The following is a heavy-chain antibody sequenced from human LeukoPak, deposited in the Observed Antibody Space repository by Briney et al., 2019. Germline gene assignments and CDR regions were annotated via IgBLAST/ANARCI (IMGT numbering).Heavy chain of an antibody. CDR2: INWNGGST. D-gene: IGHD3-3*01. Sequence: GGSLRLPCAASGFTFDDYGMSWVRQAPGKGLEWVSGINWNGGSTGYADSVKGRFTISRDNAKNSLSLQMSSLRAEDTAVYYCARDRNTDFWSGYYTNYFDYWGQGTLVIVSS. V-gene: IGHV3-20*04. J-gene: IGHJ4*02. CDR1: GFTFDDYG. CDR3: ARDRNTDFWSGYYTNYFDY.